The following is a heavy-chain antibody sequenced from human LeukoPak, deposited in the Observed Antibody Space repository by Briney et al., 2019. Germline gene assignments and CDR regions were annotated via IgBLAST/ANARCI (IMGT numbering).Heavy chain of an antibody. CDR1: GFTFSSYE. D-gene: IGHD6-19*01. J-gene: IGHJ1*01. CDR2: IRSSGGTK. Sequence: GGSLRLSCAASGFTFSSYEMIWVRLAPGKGLEWLSYIRSSGGTKHYADSVKGRFTISRDNAKNSLYLQMNSLRAEDTAAYYCARVIAQWLEYFQHWGQGTLVTVSS. V-gene: IGHV3-48*03. CDR3: ARVIAQWLEYFQH.